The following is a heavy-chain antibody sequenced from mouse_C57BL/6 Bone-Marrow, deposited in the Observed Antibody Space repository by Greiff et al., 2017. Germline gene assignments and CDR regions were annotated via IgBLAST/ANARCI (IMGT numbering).Heavy chain of an antibody. Sequence: EVQLQQSGTVLARPGASVKMSCKTSGYTFTSYWMHWVKQRLGRGLEGIGAINPGNSDTSYNQKLKGKAKLTAVTSVSTAYMELSSLNTDDSAVYYCTSYYFYAIDYWGQGTSLTVSS. CDR1: GYTFTSYW. CDR3: TSYYFYAIDY. CDR2: INPGNSDT. D-gene: IGHD1-1*01. V-gene: IGHV1-5*01. J-gene: IGHJ4*01.